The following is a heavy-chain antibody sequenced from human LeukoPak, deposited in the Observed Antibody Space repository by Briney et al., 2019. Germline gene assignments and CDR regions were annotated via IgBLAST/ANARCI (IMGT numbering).Heavy chain of an antibody. V-gene: IGHV3-23*01. J-gene: IGHJ6*02. CDR2: ISGSGGST. CDR1: GLTFSSYA. CDR3: AKSRCSGGSCYSPGYYYYGMDV. D-gene: IGHD2-15*01. Sequence: GGSLRLSCAASGLTFSSYAMSWVRQAPGKGLEWVSAISGSGGSTYYADSVKGRFTISRDNSKNTLYLQMNSLRAEDTAVYYCAKSRCSGGSCYSPGYYYYGMDVWGQGTTVTVSS.